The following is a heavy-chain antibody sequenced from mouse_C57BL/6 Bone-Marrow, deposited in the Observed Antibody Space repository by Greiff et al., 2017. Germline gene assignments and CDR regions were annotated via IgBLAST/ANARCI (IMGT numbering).Heavy chain of an antibody. CDR3: ARSYDYGLYCYAMDY. Sequence: VQLQQSDAELVKPGASVKISCKVSGYTFTDHTIHWMKQRPEQGRELIGYIYPRDGSTKYNEKFKGKATLTADKSSSTTYMQLNSLTSEDSAVYFCARSYDYGLYCYAMDYWGQGTSGTVSS. V-gene: IGHV1-78*01. CDR1: GYTFTDHT. J-gene: IGHJ4*01. CDR2: IYPRDGST. D-gene: IGHD2-4*01.